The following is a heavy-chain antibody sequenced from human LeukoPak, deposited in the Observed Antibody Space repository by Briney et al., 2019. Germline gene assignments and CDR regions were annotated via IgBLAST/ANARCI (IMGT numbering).Heavy chain of an antibody. J-gene: IGHJ3*02. CDR2: INNGGSST. Sequence: GGSLRLSCAASGFTFSSYAMSWVRQAPGKGLVWVSTINNGGSSTYYADSVKGRFTISRDNSKNTLYLQMNSLRDEDMAAYYCAKLVGSNGSDIWGQGTMVTVSS. D-gene: IGHD2-2*03. CDR1: GFTFSSYA. CDR3: AKLVGSNGSDI. V-gene: IGHV3-23*01.